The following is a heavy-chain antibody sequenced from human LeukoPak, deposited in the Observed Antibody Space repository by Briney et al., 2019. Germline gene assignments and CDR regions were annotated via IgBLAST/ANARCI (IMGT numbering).Heavy chain of an antibody. D-gene: IGHD2-2*01. CDR3: SRDRHCIGSTCYGL. CDR1: GFTFSTYT. Sequence: GGSLRLSCAASGFTFSTYTMNWVRQAPGKGLEWVSSISRSSSYIYYADSVKGRFTISRDNARNSLYLQMNSLRAEDAAVYYCSRDRHCIGSTCYGLWGQGTRVTVSS. CDR2: ISRSSSYI. J-gene: IGHJ4*02. V-gene: IGHV3-21*01.